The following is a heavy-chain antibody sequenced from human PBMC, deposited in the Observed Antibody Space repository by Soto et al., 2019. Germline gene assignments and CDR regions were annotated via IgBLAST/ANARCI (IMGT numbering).Heavy chain of an antibody. D-gene: IGHD3-16*01. CDR2: IYHTGHA. J-gene: IGHJ6*02. CDR3: GGRFRPYYYGLVV. V-gene: IGHV4-4*02. CDR1: GDSITNNHW. Sequence: PSETLSLTCTVYGDSITNNHWWTWVRQSPGKKPGMIGEIYHTGHANYNPSLDSRVAISVDKSKNQFSLTFNSVTAADTAAYYLGGRFRPYYYGLVVLYQETTV.